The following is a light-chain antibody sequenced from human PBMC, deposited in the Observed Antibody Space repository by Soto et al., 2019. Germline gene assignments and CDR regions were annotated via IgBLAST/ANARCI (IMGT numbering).Light chain of an antibody. J-gene: IGKJ4*01. CDR2: GAS. Sequence: EIVLTQSPGTLSLSPGERATLSCRASQSVSRSYLAWYQQKPGQAPRLLIYGASSRATGIPDRFSGSGSGTDVTRTVGGRDPDDFGLYYEQQYGSSPAVTFGGGAKVEVK. CDR3: QQYGSSPAVT. V-gene: IGKV3-20*01. CDR1: QSVSRSY.